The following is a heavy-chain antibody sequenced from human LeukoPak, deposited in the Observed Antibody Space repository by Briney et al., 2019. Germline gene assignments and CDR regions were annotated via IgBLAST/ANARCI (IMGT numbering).Heavy chain of an antibody. CDR1: GFSFSSYA. D-gene: IGHD6-19*01. V-gene: IGHV3-23*01. CDR3: VKNLRLVISVAGTPRDAFDI. CDR2: IIGSGVTT. J-gene: IGHJ3*02. Sequence: GGSLRLSCAASGFSFSSYAMSWVRQAPGKGLEWVSFIIGSGVTTYYVDSVKGRFTISRDNSQNTVYLQMNTLTDEDTAVYYCVKNLRLVISVAGTPRDAFDIWGQGTVVTVSS.